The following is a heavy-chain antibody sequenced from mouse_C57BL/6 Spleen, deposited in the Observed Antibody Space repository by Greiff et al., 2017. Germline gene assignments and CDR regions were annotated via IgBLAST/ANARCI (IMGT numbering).Heavy chain of an antibody. Sequence: QVQLQQPGAELVKPGASVKLSCKASGYTFTSYWMHWVKQRPGQGLEWIGMIHPNSGSTNYNEKFKSKATLTVDKSSSTAYMQLSSLTSEDSAVYYCARGYYGSSSYWYFDGWGTGTTVTVSS. CDR2: IHPNSGST. V-gene: IGHV1-64*01. CDR3: ARGYYGSSSYWYFDG. D-gene: IGHD1-1*01. CDR1: GYTFTSYW. J-gene: IGHJ1*03.